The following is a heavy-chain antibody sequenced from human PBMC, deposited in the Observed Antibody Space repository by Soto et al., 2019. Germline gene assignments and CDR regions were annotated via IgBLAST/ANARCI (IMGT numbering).Heavy chain of an antibody. CDR2: ISSSSSTI. J-gene: IGHJ5*02. CDR3: ARESAALNWFDP. Sequence: GGSLRLSCSASGFTFSSYSMNWVRQAPGKGLEWVSYISSSSSTIYYADSVKGRFTISRDNAKNSLYLQMNSLRDEDTAVYYCARESAALNWFDPWGQGTLVTVS. D-gene: IGHD2-2*01. CDR1: GFTFSSYS. V-gene: IGHV3-48*02.